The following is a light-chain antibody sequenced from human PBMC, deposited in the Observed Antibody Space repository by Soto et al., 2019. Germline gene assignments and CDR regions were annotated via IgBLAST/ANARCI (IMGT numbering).Light chain of an antibody. CDR1: QSVSRS. Sequence: QLTQSPSSLSASVGDRVIITCRASQSVSRSLNWYQRKPGQPPKLLLYAASTLHSGVPSRFSGSGSGTEFTLTISSLQPEDFATYYCQQNAITPPWTFGQGTKVDIK. CDR2: AAS. CDR3: QQNAITPPWT. V-gene: IGKV1-39*01. J-gene: IGKJ1*01.